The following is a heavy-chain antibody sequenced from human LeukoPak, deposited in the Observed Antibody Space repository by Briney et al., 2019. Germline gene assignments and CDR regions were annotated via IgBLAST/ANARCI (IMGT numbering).Heavy chain of an antibody. J-gene: IGHJ5*02. V-gene: IGHV3-33*01. CDR3: ARGLGALVTMVRGVITDWFDP. Sequence: GRSLRLSCAASGFTFSSYGMHWVRQAPGKGLEWVAFIRYDGSNKYYADYVKGRFTISRDNSKNTLYLQMNSLRAEDTAVYYCARGLGALVTMVRGVITDWFDPWGQGTLVTVSS. CDR1: GFTFSSYG. D-gene: IGHD3-10*01. CDR2: IRYDGSNK.